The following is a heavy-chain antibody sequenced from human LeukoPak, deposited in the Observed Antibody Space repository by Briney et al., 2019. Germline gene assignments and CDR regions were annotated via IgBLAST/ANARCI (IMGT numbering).Heavy chain of an antibody. CDR3: ARGRDGYNYVYELENY. D-gene: IGHD5-24*01. CDR2: ISSSSSTI. J-gene: IGHJ4*02. V-gene: IGHV3-48*04. CDR1: GFTFSSYS. Sequence: PGGSLRLSCAASGFTFSSYSMNWVRQTPGKGLEWVSYISSSSSTIYYADSVKGRFTISRDNAKNSLYLQMNSLRAEDTAVYCCARGRDGYNYVYELENYWGQGTLVTVSS.